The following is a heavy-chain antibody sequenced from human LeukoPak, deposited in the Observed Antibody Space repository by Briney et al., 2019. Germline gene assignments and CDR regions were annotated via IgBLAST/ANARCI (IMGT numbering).Heavy chain of an antibody. CDR3: ARYRKYDSSGYEPRLDH. J-gene: IGHJ4*02. Sequence: PGGSLRLSCAASGFTFSKYWMSWVRQAPGKGLEWVANIKQDGSDKYYVDSVKGRFTISRDNAKNSLYLQMNSLRAEDTAVYYCARYRKYDSSGYEPRLDHWGQGTLVTVSS. D-gene: IGHD3-22*01. V-gene: IGHV3-7*05. CDR2: IKQDGSDK. CDR1: GFTFSKYW.